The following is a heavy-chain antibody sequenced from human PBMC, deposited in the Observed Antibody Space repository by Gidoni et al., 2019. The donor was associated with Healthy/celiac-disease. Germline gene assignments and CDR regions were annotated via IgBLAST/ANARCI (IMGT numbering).Heavy chain of an antibody. J-gene: IGHJ5*02. V-gene: IGHV3-9*01. CDR3: AKDMGSGYDHGGNWFDP. D-gene: IGHD5-12*01. Sequence: EVQLVESGGGLVQPGRSLRLSCAASGFTFDDYAMPWVRQAPGKGLEWVSGISGNSGSIGYADSVKGRFTISRDNAKNSLYLQMNSLRAEDTALYYCAKDMGSGYDHGGNWFDPWGQGTLVTVSS. CDR2: ISGNSGSI. CDR1: GFTFDDYA.